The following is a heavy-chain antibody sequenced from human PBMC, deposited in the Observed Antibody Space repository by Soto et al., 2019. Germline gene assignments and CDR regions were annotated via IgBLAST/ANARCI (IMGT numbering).Heavy chain of an antibody. CDR3: ARELGPNGMDV. CDR2: IYYSGST. Sequence: SETLSLTCTVSGGSISSYYWSWIRQPPGKGLEWIGYIYYSGSTNYNPSLKSRVTISVDTSKNQFSLKLSSVTAADTAVYYCARELGPNGMDVWGQGTTVTVSS. D-gene: IGHD7-27*01. CDR1: GGSISSYY. V-gene: IGHV4-59*01. J-gene: IGHJ6*02.